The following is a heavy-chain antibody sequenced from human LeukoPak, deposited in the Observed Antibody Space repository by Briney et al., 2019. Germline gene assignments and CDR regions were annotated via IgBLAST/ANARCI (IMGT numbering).Heavy chain of an antibody. CDR3: ARDGPEQRGLDY. J-gene: IGHJ4*02. Sequence: GGSLTLSCAVSGFTFSNYWMTWVRQTPGKGLEWVASIKQDGSEKYYVDSVKGRFTISRDNAKNSLYLQMNSLRAEDTAVYYCARDGPEQRGLDYWGQGTLVTVSS. D-gene: IGHD6-13*01. CDR1: GFTFSNYW. CDR2: IKQDGSEK. V-gene: IGHV3-7*01.